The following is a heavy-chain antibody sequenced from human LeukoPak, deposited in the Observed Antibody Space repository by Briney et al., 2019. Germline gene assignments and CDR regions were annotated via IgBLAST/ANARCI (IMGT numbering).Heavy chain of an antibody. V-gene: IGHV3-30*03. CDR3: ARDSGVYGDPQAFDI. CDR1: GFIFSSYG. Sequence: GGSLRLSCEASGFIFSSYGMHWVRQAPGKGLEWVAMISYDGSDQFYADSVKGRLTISRDNSKNTLYLQMNSLRAEDTAVYYCARDSGVYGDPQAFDIWAKGQWSPSLQ. D-gene: IGHD4-17*01. J-gene: IGHJ3*02. CDR2: ISYDGSDQ.